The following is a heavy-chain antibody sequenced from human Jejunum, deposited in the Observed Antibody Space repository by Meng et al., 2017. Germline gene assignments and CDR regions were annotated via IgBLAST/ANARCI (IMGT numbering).Heavy chain of an antibody. J-gene: IGHJ4*02. CDR2: INPDGNAK. D-gene: IGHD7-27*01. CDR3: VGWGSRNY. CDR1: GFTFSSYE. V-gene: IGHV3-7*01. Sequence: GESLKISCAASGFTFSSYELNWVRQAPGGGLEWVANINPDGNAKRNVDSVKGRFTVSRDNAKNSLYLQMNSLRVEDTAVYYCVGWGSRNYWGQGTLVTVSS.